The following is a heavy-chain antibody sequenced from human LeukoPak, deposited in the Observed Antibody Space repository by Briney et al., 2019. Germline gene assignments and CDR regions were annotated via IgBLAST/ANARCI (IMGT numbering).Heavy chain of an antibody. CDR1: GYTFTRYY. Sequence: ASVKVSCKASGYTFTRYYMHWVRQAPGQGLEWMGRINPTSGGTNYAQKFHGRVTITRDPSISTAYMDLSSLRSDDTAVYYCARDLGRDGYNYYSWGQGTLVTVSS. D-gene: IGHD5-24*01. V-gene: IGHV1-2*06. CDR3: ARDLGRDGYNYYS. CDR2: INPTSGGT. J-gene: IGHJ4*02.